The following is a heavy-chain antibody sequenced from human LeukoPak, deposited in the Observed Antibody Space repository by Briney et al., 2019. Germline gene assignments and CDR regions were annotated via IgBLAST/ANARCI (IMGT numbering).Heavy chain of an antibody. CDR2: IYYSGST. D-gene: IGHD2-2*01. J-gene: IGHJ4*02. Sequence: SETLSLTCTVSGGSVSSGSYYWSWIRQPPGKGLEWIGYIYYSGSTNYNPSLKSRVTISVDTSKNQFSLKLSSVTAADTAVYYCASTALGYCSSTSCFTPHYFDYWGQGTLVTVSS. V-gene: IGHV4-61*01. CDR3: ASTALGYCSSTSCFTPHYFDY. CDR1: GGSVSSGSYY.